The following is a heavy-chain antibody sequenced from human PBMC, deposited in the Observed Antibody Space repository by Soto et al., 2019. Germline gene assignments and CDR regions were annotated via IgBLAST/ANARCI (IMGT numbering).Heavy chain of an antibody. CDR2: IYYSGST. D-gene: IGHD3-22*01. J-gene: IGHJ4*02. CDR3: ARDYYDSSGSYYFDY. V-gene: IGHV4-30-4*01. Sequence: SETLSLTCTVSGGSISSGDYYWSWIRQPPGKGLEWIGYIYYSGSTYYNPSLKSRVTISVDTSKNQFSLKLSSVTAADTAVYYCARDYYDSSGSYYFDYWGQGTLVTVSS. CDR1: GGSISSGDYY.